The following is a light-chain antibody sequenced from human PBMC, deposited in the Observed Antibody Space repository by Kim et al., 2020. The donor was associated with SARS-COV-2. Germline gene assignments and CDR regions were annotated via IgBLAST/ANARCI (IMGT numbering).Light chain of an antibody. CDR3: QSYNSAPWT. J-gene: IGKJ1*01. CDR2: AAS. CDR1: QDISHY. Sequence: DIQMTQSPPSLSASVGDRVTITCRASQDISHYLVWFQHKPGKAPKLLIYAASALHSEVPSRFSGNGAGTDFTLTISSLQPEDVATYYCQSYNSAPWTFGQGTKVDIK. V-gene: IGKV1-27*01.